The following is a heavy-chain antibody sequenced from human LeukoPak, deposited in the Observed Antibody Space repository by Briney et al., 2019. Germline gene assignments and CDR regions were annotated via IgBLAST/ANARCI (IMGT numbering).Heavy chain of an antibody. Sequence: SETLSLPCTVSGGSLSSYYWSCIRQPPGKGLVWSGYIYYSGSTNYNPSLKSRVTISVDTSKNQFSLKLSSVTAADTAVYYCARERYSGWGFDPWGQGTLVTVSS. V-gene: IGHV4-59*01. CDR1: GGSLSSYY. J-gene: IGHJ5*02. CDR3: ARERYSGWGFDP. CDR2: IYYSGST. D-gene: IGHD1-26*01.